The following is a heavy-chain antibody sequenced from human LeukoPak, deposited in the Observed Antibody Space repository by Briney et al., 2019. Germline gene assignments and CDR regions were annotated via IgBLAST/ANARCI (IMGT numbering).Heavy chain of an antibody. Sequence: GGSLRLSCAATGFTFSSYSMNWVRQAPGKGLEWVSSISTGSSYIYYADSVKGRFTISRDNAKNSLYLQMNSLRAEDTAVYYCARGSTGIAAAGTIGDYWGQGTLSPSPQ. CDR1: GFTFSSYS. J-gene: IGHJ4*02. V-gene: IGHV3-21*01. CDR2: ISTGSSYI. D-gene: IGHD6-13*01. CDR3: ARGSTGIAAAGTIGDY.